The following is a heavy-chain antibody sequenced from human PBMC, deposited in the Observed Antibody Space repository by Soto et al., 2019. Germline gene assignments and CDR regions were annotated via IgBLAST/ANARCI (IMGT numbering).Heavy chain of an antibody. CDR2: IKQDGSEK. J-gene: IGHJ4*02. Sequence: EVQLVESGGGLVQPGGSLRLSCAASGFTFSSYWMSWVRQAPGKGLEWVANIKQDGSEKYYVDSVKGRFTISRDNAKNSLYLQMNSLRAEDTAVYYCARDGFCSGGSCYHYWGQGTLVTVSS. D-gene: IGHD2-15*01. V-gene: IGHV3-7*05. CDR3: ARDGFCSGGSCYHY. CDR1: GFTFSSYW.